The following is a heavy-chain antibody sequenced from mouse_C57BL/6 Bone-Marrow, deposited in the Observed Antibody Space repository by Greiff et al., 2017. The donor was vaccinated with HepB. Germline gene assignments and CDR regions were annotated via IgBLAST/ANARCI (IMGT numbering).Heavy chain of an antibody. CDR2: IDPENGDT. D-gene: IGHD1-1*01. J-gene: IGHJ4*01. V-gene: IGHV14-4*01. Sequence: EVKLVESGAELVRPGASVKLSCTASGFNIKDDYMHWVKQRPEQGLEWIGWIDPENGDTEYASKFQGKATITAETSSNTAYLQRSSLTSEDTAVYYCTRDYGSSYDAMDYWGQGTSVTVSS. CDR3: TRDYGSSYDAMDY. CDR1: GFNIKDDY.